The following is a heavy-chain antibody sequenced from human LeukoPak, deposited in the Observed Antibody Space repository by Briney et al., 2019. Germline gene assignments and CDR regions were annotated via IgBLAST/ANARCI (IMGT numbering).Heavy chain of an antibody. V-gene: IGHV4-59*01. J-gene: IGHJ5*02. CDR3: ASTIRRDWFDP. CDR1: GGSISSDY. Sequence: PSGTLSLTCTVSGGSISSDYWSWIRQPPGKGLEWIGYIYYSGSTNYNPSLKSRVTISVDTSKNQFSLKLSSVTAADTAVYYCASTIRRDWFDPWGQGTLVTVSS. CDR2: IYYSGST. D-gene: IGHD1-14*01.